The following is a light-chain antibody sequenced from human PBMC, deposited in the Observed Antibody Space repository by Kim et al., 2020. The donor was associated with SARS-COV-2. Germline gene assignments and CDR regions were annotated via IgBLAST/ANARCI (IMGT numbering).Light chain of an antibody. CDR1: SIDVCGYNY. CDR2: EVF. CDR3: SSYTSSSTLL. V-gene: IGLV2-14*03. J-gene: IGLJ3*02. Sequence: GQSITFSCTATSIDVCGYNYVSWYQQHPGKAPKLMIYEVFKRPSGISDRFSGSKSGNTASLTISGLQAEDEGDLYCSSYTSSSTLLFGGGTQLTVL.